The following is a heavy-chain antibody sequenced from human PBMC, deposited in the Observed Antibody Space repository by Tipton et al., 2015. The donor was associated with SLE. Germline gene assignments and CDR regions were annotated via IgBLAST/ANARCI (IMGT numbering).Heavy chain of an antibody. V-gene: IGHV4-38-2*02. Sequence: TLSLTCTVSSGSISSYYWGWIRQPPGKGLEWIGSIYHSGSTYYNPSLKSRVTISVDTSKNQFSLKLSSVTAADTAVYYCAREGADDCLDYWGQGTLVTVSS. CDR2: IYHSGST. J-gene: IGHJ4*02. CDR1: SGSISSYY. CDR3: AREGADDCLDY. D-gene: IGHD2-21*02.